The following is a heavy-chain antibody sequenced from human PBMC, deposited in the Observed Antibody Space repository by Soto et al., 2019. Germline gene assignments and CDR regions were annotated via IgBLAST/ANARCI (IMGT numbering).Heavy chain of an antibody. Sequence: SETLSLTCTVSVGSICSGGYYWSWIRQHPGKGLEWIGYIYYSGSAYYNPSLKSRVTISVDTSKNQFSLKLSSVTAADTAVYYCVGYYYCNGYTTRAIYIRAQRATVPVS. CDR3: VGYYYCNGYTTRAIYI. V-gene: IGHV4-31*03. CDR2: IYYSGSA. D-gene: IGHD3-22*01. J-gene: IGHJ3*02. CDR1: VGSICSGGYY.